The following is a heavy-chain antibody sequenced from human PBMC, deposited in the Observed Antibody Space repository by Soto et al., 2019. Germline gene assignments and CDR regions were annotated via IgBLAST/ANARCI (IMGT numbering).Heavy chain of an antibody. CDR3: VRVVAIPGYPDN. D-gene: IGHD5-12*01. Sequence: QVQLVQSGAEVRQPASSVKVSCKPSGATFSSYAITWVRQAPGRGLEWMGGIVPTVDTSTYAQKFQGRVTITAHKFTNTVYMELSSLRSDDTAVYYCVRVVAIPGYPDNWGQGTLVTVSS. CDR2: IVPTVDTS. CDR1: GATFSSYA. J-gene: IGHJ4*02. V-gene: IGHV1-69*14.